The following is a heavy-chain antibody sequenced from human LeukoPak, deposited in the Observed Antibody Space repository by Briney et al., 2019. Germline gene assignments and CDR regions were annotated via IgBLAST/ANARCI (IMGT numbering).Heavy chain of an antibody. CDR2: IYTSGST. V-gene: IGHV4-4*07. Sequence: SETLSLTCTVSGGSISSYYWSWIRQPAGKGLEWIGRIYTSGSTNYNPSLKSRVTISVDTSKNQFSLQLNSVTPEDTAVYYCARGSGIAAAGTFYYYYMDVWGKGTTVTVSS. CDR1: GGSISSYY. D-gene: IGHD6-13*01. J-gene: IGHJ6*03. CDR3: ARGSGIAAAGTFYYYYMDV.